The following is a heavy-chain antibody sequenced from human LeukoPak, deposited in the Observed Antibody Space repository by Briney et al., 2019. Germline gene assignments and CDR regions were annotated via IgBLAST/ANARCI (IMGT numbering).Heavy chain of an antibody. CDR2: IYPGDSDT. D-gene: IGHD3-3*01. Sequence: GESLKISCKGSGYSFTSYWIGWVRQMPGNGLEGMGIIYPGDSDTRYSPSFQGQVTISADKSISTAYLQWSSLKASDTAMYYCARLSEWYYYGMDVWGQGTTVTVSS. CDR3: ARLSEWYYYGMDV. J-gene: IGHJ6*02. CDR1: GYSFTSYW. V-gene: IGHV5-51*01.